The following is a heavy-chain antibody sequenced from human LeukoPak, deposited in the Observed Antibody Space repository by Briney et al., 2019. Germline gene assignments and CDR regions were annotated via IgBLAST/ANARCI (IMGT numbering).Heavy chain of an antibody. CDR3: ARDLGPQTYDILAGYYNVPGY. CDR1: GFTFSSYA. D-gene: IGHD3-9*01. Sequence: GGSLRLSCAASGFTFSSYAMHWVRQAPGKGLEWVAVISYDGSNKYYADSVKGRFTISRDNSKNTQYLQMNSLRAEDTAVYYCARDLGPQTYDILAGYYNVPGYWGQGTLVTVSS. CDR2: ISYDGSNK. V-gene: IGHV3-30-3*01. J-gene: IGHJ4*02.